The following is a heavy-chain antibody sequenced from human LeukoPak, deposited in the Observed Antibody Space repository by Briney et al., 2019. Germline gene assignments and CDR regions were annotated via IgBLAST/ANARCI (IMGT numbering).Heavy chain of an antibody. CDR3: ARGNYDSSGYYSEPFDY. D-gene: IGHD3-22*01. J-gene: IGHJ4*02. CDR1: GYTFTSYD. V-gene: IGHV1-8*01. CDR2: MNPNSGNT. Sequence: ASVKVSCKASGYTFTSYDINWVRQATGQGLEWMGWMNPNSGNTGYAQKFQGRVTMTRNTSISTAYMELSSLRSEDTAVYYCARGNYDSSGYYSEPFDYWGQGTLVTVSS.